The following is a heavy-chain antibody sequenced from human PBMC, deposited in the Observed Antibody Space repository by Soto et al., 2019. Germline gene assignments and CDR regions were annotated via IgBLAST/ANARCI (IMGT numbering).Heavy chain of an antibody. Sequence: GASVKVSCKASGYTFTSYGISWVRQAPGQGLEWMGWISAYNGNTNYAQKLQGRVTMTTDTSTSTAYMELRSLRSDDTAVYYCAREYSSIGSAPFSGMDAWGQGTTLTVSS. CDR3: AREYSSIGSAPFSGMDA. D-gene: IGHD6-13*01. CDR1: GYTFTSYG. J-gene: IGHJ6*02. CDR2: ISAYNGNT. V-gene: IGHV1-18*01.